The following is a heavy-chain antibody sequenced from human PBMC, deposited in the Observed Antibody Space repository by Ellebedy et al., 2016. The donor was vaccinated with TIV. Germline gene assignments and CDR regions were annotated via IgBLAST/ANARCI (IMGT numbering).Heavy chain of an antibody. CDR1: GYTFTSYF. Sequence: ASVKVSCKASGYTFTSYFMRWVRQAPGQGLEWMGIINPRGGSTSYAQKFQGRVTMTRDTSTSTVYMELSSLRYDDTAVYYCARDAVGFDPWGQGTLVTVAS. V-gene: IGHV1-46*01. CDR3: ARDAVGFDP. CDR2: INPRGGST. D-gene: IGHD6-19*01. J-gene: IGHJ5*02.